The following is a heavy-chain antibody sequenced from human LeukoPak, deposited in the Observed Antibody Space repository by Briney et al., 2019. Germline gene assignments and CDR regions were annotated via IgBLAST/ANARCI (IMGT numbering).Heavy chain of an antibody. J-gene: IGHJ4*02. D-gene: IGHD6-13*01. CDR2: IIPIFGTA. V-gene: IGHV1-69*06. CDR1: GGTFSSYA. Sequence: GASVKVSCKASGGTFSSYAISWVRQAPGQGLEWMGGIIPIFGTANYAQKFQGRVTITADKSTSTAYMELSSLRSEDTAVYYCARQIAAATTVGFDYWGQGTLVTVSS. CDR3: ARQIAAATTVGFDY.